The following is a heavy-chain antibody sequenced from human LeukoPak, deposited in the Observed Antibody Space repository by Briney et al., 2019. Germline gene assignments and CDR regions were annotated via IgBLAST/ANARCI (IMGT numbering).Heavy chain of an antibody. D-gene: IGHD3-22*01. V-gene: IGHV3-73*01. CDR1: GFTFSGSA. J-gene: IGHJ4*02. CDR2: IRSKANSYAK. CDR3: TSRIVVHLDY. Sequence: GGSLRLSCAASGFTFSGSAMHCVRHAPGKGLEWVGRIRSKANSYAKACAASVKDRFTISRDDSKNTAYLQMNSLKTEDTAVYYCTSRIVVHLDYWGQGTLVTVSS.